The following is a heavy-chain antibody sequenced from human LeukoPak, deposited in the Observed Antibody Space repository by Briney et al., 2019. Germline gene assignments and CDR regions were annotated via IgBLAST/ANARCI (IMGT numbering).Heavy chain of an antibody. CDR1: RFTFNNAW. Sequence: GGSLRLSCAASRFTFNNAWMNWVRQAPGKGREWVGRIKSKADGETTDYVAPVKGRFTISRDDSNNMVYLQMNSLKIEDTAVYYCAIDEPNYAPYDFDYWGQGTLVTVSS. V-gene: IGHV3-15*01. CDR3: AIDEPNYAPYDFDY. D-gene: IGHD4/OR15-4a*01. J-gene: IGHJ4*02. CDR2: IKSKADGETT.